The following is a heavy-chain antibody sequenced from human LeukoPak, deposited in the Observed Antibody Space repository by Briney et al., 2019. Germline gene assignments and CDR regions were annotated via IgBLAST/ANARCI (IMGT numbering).Heavy chain of an antibody. CDR1: GGSISSSNW. D-gene: IGHD4-17*01. CDR3: AGGGRTYGDYVEFLY. Sequence: PSETLSLTCAVSGGSISSSNWWSWVRQPPGKGLEWIGEIYHSGSTNYNPSLKSRVTISVDKSKNQFSLKLSSVTSADTAVYYCAGGGRTYGDYVEFLYWGQGALVTVSS. J-gene: IGHJ4*02. CDR2: IYHSGST. V-gene: IGHV4-4*02.